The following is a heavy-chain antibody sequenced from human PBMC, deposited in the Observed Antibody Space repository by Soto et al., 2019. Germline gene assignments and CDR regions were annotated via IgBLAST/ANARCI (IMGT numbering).Heavy chain of an antibody. D-gene: IGHD2-15*01. CDR1: GYTFTNYG. CDR2: ISAYNGNT. CDR3: ASGYCSGGSCYSRTRSFYYYGMDV. J-gene: IGHJ6*02. V-gene: IGHV1-18*01. Sequence: ASVKVSCKASGYTFTNYGISWVRQAPGQGLEWMGWISAYNGNTKYAQKFQGRVTMTTDTSTSTAYMELSSLRSEDTAVYYCASGYCSGGSCYSRTRSFYYYGMDVWGQGTTVTVSS.